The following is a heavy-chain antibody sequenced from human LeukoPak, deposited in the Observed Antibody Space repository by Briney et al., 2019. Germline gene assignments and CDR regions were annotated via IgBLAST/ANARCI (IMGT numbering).Heavy chain of an antibody. Sequence: ASVKVSCKASGYTFTGYYMHWVRQAPGQGLEWMGWINPNSGGTNYAQKFQGWVTMTRDTSISTAYMELSRLRSDDTAVYYYARDLIAAAGKVTYGMDVWGQGTTVTVSS. D-gene: IGHD6-13*01. CDR2: INPNSGGT. V-gene: IGHV1-2*04. CDR1: GYTFTGYY. CDR3: ARDLIAAAGKVTYGMDV. J-gene: IGHJ6*02.